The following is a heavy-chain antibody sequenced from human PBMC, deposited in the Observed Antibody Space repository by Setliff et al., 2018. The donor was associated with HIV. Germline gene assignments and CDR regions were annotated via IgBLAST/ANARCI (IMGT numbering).Heavy chain of an antibody. J-gene: IGHJ4*02. CDR2: IYKSGST. CDR1: GGSISSYY. Sequence: SETLSLTCTVSGGSISSYYWSWIRQPPGKGPEWIGSIYKSGSTYHNPSLKSRVTISVDTSKNQFSLKLSSVTAADTAVYYCARHPPTSDYNYNLILDYWGRGVLVTVSS. V-gene: IGHV4-4*09. D-gene: IGHD3-10*01. CDR3: ARHPPTSDYNYNLILDY.